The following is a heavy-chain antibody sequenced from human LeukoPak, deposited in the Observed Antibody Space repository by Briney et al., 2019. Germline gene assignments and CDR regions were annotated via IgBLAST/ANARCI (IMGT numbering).Heavy chain of an antibody. Sequence: SETLSLTCTVSGGSITSYYWSWIRQPPGKGLEWIGYIYYSGSTNYSPSLKSRVTISVDTSKNQFSLQLTSVTAADTAVYYCTRSGSTAHDYWGQGTLVTVSS. CDR1: GGSITSYY. CDR3: TRSGSTAHDY. J-gene: IGHJ4*02. CDR2: IYYSGST. D-gene: IGHD1-26*01. V-gene: IGHV4-59*01.